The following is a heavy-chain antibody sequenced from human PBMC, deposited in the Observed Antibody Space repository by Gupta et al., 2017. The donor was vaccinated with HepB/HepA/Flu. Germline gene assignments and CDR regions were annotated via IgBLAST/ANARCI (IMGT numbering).Heavy chain of an antibody. CDR2: VYYSGST. V-gene: IGHV4-59*01. J-gene: IGHJ6*02. CDR1: GGSISSDS. CDR3: ARGFPTGAKCSSISCSMGYRMDV. D-gene: IGHD2-2*01. Sequence: QVQLQESGPGLVKPSEPLSLTCSVSGGSISSDSWSWIRQPPGKGLEWIGYVYYSGSTDFNPSLKSRVIISADTSKNQLSLKVSSVTAADTAIYYCARGFPTGAKCSSISCSMGYRMDVWGQGTTVTVSS.